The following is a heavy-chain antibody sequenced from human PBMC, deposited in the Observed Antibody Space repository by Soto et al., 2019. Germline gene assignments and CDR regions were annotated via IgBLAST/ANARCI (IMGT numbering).Heavy chain of an antibody. CDR1: GYTFTNYG. V-gene: IGHV1-18*01. CDR2: ISTSNSDV. J-gene: IGHJ4*02. Sequence: ASVKVSCKTSGYTFTNYGISWVRQAPGQGLEWMGWISTSNSDVGYAQKLQGRVTMTGDTTTNTAYMELTSLTSADTAVYYCTRRARIGKQLWLPFDSWAQGTLVTVSS. CDR3: TRRARIGKQLWLPFDS. D-gene: IGHD3-22*01.